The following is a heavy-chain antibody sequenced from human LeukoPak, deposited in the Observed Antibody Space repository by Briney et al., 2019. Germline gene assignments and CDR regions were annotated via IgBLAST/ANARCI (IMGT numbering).Heavy chain of an antibody. CDR3: ASCRGYFHPFEN. Sequence: GGSLRLSCAASGFTLSTYNMIWVRQAPGEGLEWVSYISSGSGTIYYAGSVKGRFTISRDNAKNSLYLQMNSLRDEDTAVYYCASCRGYFHPFENWGQGTLVTVSS. D-gene: IGHD3-22*01. CDR1: GFTLSTYN. CDR2: ISSGSGTI. V-gene: IGHV3-48*02. J-gene: IGHJ4*02.